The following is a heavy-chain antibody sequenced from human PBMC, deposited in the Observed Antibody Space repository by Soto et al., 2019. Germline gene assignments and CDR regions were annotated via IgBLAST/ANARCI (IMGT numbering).Heavy chain of an antibody. J-gene: IGHJ4*02. V-gene: IGHV3-30-3*01. D-gene: IGHD3-3*01. CDR2: ISYDGSNK. Sequence: QVQLVESGGGVVQPGRSLRLSCAASGFTFSSYAMHWVRQAPGKGLEWVAVISYDGSNKYYADSVKGRFTISSDNSKNTLYLQMNSLRAEDTAVYYCARVGYDFCFDYWGQGTLVTVSS. CDR3: ARVGYDFCFDY. CDR1: GFTFSSYA.